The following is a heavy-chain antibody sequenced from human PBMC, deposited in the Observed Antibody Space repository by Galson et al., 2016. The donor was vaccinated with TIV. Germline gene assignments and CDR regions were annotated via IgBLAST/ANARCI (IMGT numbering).Heavy chain of an antibody. CDR1: GGTFSSFV. CDR3: AKCRNTAMDTYYYYYGLDV. V-gene: IGHV1-69*13. Sequence: SVKVSCKASGGTFSSFVISWVRQAPGQGLEWMGGIIPLFGEAHYAQNFQGRVTISADGSTSTVYMELRSLRSGDTAVYYCAKCRNTAMDTYYYYYGLDVCGQGTTVTVSS. D-gene: IGHD5-18*01. J-gene: IGHJ6*02. CDR2: IIPLFGEA.